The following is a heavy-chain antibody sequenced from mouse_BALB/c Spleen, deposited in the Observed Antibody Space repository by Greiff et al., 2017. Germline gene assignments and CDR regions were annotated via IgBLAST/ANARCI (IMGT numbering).Heavy chain of an antibody. CDR3: ARENGGFAY. CDR2: IYPGNVNT. Sequence: VQLQQSGAELAKPGASVKMSCKASGYTFTSYYIHWVKQRPGQGLEWIGWIYPGNVNTKYNEKFKGKATLTADKSSSTAYMQLSSLTSEDSAVYFCARENGGFAYWGQGTLVTVSA. V-gene: IGHV1S56*01. J-gene: IGHJ3*01. CDR1: GYTFTSYY.